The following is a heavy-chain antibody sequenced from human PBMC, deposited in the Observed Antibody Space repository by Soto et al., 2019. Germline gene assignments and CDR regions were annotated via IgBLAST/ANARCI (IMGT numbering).Heavy chain of an antibody. CDR2: IIPIIGAA. J-gene: IGHJ6*02. V-gene: IGHV1-69*13. D-gene: IGHD3-22*01. CDR3: ANYYDSSGYYFGQYPLYGMDV. Sequence: SVKVSCKASGYTFTSYGISWVRQAPGQGLEWMGGIIPIIGAANYAQKFQGRVTITADESTSTAYMELSSLRSEDTAVYYCANYYDSSGYYFGQYPLYGMDVWGQGTTVTVSS. CDR1: GYTFTSYG.